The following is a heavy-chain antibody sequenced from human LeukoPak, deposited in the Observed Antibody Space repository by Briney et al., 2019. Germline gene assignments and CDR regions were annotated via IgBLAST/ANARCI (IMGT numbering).Heavy chain of an antibody. CDR3: AREPVSRYFDL. CDR2: INPNSGGT. D-gene: IGHD1-14*01. Sequence: ASVKVSCKTSGYTFTGQYLHWVRQAPGQGLEWMGWINPNSGGTKSAQKFQGRVTMTRDTSTSTVYMELSSLRSEDTAVYYCAREPVSRYFDLWGRGTLVTVSS. V-gene: IGHV1-2*02. J-gene: IGHJ2*01. CDR1: GYTFTGQY.